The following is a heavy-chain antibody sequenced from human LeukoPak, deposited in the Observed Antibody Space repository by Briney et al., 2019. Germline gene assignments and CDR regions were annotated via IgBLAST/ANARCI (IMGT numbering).Heavy chain of an antibody. CDR2: ISGSGGST. Sequence: TGGSLRLSCAASGFTFSSYAMSWVRQAPGKGLEWVSAISGSGGSTYYADSVEGLFTISRENSKNTLYLQMNSMRAEDTAVHYCAKGYYYGSLHTWGQGALVTVSS. CDR3: AKGYYYGSLHT. J-gene: IGHJ5*02. CDR1: GFTFSSYA. V-gene: IGHV3-23*01. D-gene: IGHD3-10*01.